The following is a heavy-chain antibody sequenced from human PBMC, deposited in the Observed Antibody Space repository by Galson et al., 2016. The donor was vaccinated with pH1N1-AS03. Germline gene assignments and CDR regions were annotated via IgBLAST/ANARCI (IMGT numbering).Heavy chain of an antibody. V-gene: IGHV2-5*02. CDR1: GFSLTTSGVG. J-gene: IGHJ4*02. CDR2: LYWDDDQ. D-gene: IGHD3-10*01. CDR3: AHSVITTVREPSYYFES. Sequence: LTLTCTFSGFSLTTSGVGVAWIRQPPGKALEWLALLYWDDDQRYSTSLKSRLTITKDTSKNQVVLTLTNMDPVDTATYYCAHSVITTVREPSYYFESWGQGTLVTVSS.